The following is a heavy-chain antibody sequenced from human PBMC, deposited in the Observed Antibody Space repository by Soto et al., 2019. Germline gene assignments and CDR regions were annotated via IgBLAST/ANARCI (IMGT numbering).Heavy chain of an antibody. V-gene: IGHV4-39*02. J-gene: IGHJ4*02. Sequence: QLQLQESGPGLEKPSETLSLTCTVSGGPIRSSSHYWGWIRQSPGLGLEWIGSIGKSGDFYYNPSLKSRVTISVDTAKNQFSRKLISVTGADSAMYYCAGEGGYVDYWGQGTLVTVSS. CDR3: AGEGGYVDY. CDR1: GGPIRSSSHY. CDR2: IGKSGDF. D-gene: IGHD1-1*01.